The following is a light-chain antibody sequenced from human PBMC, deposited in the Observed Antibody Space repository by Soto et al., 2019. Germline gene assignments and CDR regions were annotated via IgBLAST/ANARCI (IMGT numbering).Light chain of an antibody. CDR2: GAS. Sequence: EIVLTQSPGTLSLSPGERATVSCRASQSVSSSYLAWYQQKPGQAPRLLIYGASSRATGIPDRFSGSGSGTDFTLTISSLEPEDFAVYYCQQYDSSPVTFGPGTKVDIK. V-gene: IGKV3-20*01. CDR3: QQYDSSPVT. CDR1: QSVSSSY. J-gene: IGKJ3*01.